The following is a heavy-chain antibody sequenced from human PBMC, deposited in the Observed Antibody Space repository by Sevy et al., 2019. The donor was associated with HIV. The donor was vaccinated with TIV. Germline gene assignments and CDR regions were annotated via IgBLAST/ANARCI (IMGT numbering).Heavy chain of an antibody. D-gene: IGHD3-3*01. CDR2: INPKSGAT. Sequence: ASVKVSCKASGYSFSDSGYYVHWVRQAPGQGLEWMGWINPKSGATKYAQKFQGKVTMTRDTSVSTANMELTRLTSDDTAVYDCARESYDFWTGPVDYDYGLDVWGQGTTVTVSS. V-gene: IGHV1-2*02. CDR3: ARESYDFWTGPVDYDYGLDV. J-gene: IGHJ6*02. CDR1: GYSFSDSGYY.